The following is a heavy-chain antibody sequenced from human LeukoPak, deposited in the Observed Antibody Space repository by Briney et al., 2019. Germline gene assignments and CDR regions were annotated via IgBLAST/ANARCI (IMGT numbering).Heavy chain of an antibody. V-gene: IGHV3-7*03. D-gene: IGHD6-19*01. Sequence: GGSLRLSCEGSAFIFSGHWMNWVRQTPGKGLEWVASIKEDGSERQYVDSVKGRFSISRDNTKGSLFLQLNSLRAEDTAVYYCARDKDIEQWLVRYYYYYYGMDVWGQGTTVTVSS. CDR2: IKEDGSER. CDR3: ARDKDIEQWLVRYYYYYYGMDV. CDR1: AFIFSGHW. J-gene: IGHJ6*02.